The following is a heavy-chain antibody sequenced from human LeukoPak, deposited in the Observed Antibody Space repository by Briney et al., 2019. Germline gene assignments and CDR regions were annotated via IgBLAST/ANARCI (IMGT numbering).Heavy chain of an antibody. CDR3: AKDRYAQPWYFDL. CDR2: ISYDGSNE. CDR1: GFTFSSYV. Sequence: PGGSLRLSCAASGFTFSSYVMHWVRQAPGKGLEWVAIISYDGSNEYYADSVKGRFTISRDNSKNTLYLQMNSLRAEDTAVYYCAKDRYAQPWYFDLWGRGTLVTVSS. J-gene: IGHJ2*01. V-gene: IGHV3-30*04. D-gene: IGHD2-2*01.